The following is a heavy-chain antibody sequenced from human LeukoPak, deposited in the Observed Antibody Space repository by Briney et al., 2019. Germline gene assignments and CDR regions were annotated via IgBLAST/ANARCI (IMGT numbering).Heavy chain of an antibody. CDR1: GGSISSGGYY. Sequence: SETLSLTCTVSGGSISSGGYYWSWIRQHPGKGLEWIGYIYYSGSTYYNPSLKSRVTISVDTSKNQFSLKLSSVTAADTAVYYCASCGYGDSDAPPDYWGQGTLVTVSS. CDR2: IYYSGST. J-gene: IGHJ4*02. CDR3: ASCGYGDSDAPPDY. V-gene: IGHV4-31*03. D-gene: IGHD4-17*01.